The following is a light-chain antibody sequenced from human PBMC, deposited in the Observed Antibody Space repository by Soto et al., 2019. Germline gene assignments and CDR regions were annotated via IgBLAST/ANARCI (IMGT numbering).Light chain of an antibody. CDR2: GAS. CDR3: QQYGSSPT. V-gene: IGKV3-20*01. J-gene: IGKJ5*01. Sequence: EIVLTHCPFTLSLSPVEMSTLSCRASQSVSSRYLAWYQQKPGQAPRLLIYGASSRATGITDRFSGIGSGTDFTLTISRLEPEDVAVYYCQQYGSSPTFGQGTRLEN. CDR1: QSVSSRY.